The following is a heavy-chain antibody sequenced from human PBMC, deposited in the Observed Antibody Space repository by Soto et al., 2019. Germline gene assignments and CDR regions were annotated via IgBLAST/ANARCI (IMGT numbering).Heavy chain of an antibody. CDR1: GYTFTSYD. Sequence: ASVKVSCKASGYTFTSYDINWVRQATGQGLEWMGWMNPNSGNTGYAQKFQGRVTMTRNTSISTAYMELSSLRSEGTAVYYCARVGDCAAARQRRAFDIWGQGTMVTVSS. V-gene: IGHV1-8*01. CDR2: MNPNSGNT. D-gene: IGHD6-13*01. CDR3: ARVGDCAAARQRRAFDI. J-gene: IGHJ3*02.